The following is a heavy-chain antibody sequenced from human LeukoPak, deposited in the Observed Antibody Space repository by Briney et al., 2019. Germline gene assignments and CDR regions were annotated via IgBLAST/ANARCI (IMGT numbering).Heavy chain of an antibody. Sequence: SETLSLTCAVSGYSISSGYYWSWIRQPPGKGLEWIGYIYYSGSTYYNPSLKSRVTISVDTSKNQFSLKLSSVTAAGTAVYYCARDNPTYYYDSSGYRHWGQGTPVTVSS. D-gene: IGHD3-22*01. CDR2: IYYSGST. CDR1: GYSISSGYY. CDR3: ARDNPTYYYDSSGYRH. J-gene: IGHJ4*02. V-gene: IGHV4-30-4*08.